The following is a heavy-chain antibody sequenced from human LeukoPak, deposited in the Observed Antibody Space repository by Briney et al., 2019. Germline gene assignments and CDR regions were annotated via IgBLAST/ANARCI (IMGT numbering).Heavy chain of an antibody. CDR2: VNPNSGHT. D-gene: IGHD2-15*01. CDR1: GYTFTSYD. Sequence: ASVKVSCKASGYTFTSYDINWVRQATGQGLAWMGWVNPNSGHTGFVQKFQGRVSMTSNTSISTAYMEVRSLRSEDTAVYYCARGAPGSFCSGGGCPYFDTGAREPWSPSPQ. J-gene: IGHJ4*02. V-gene: IGHV1-8*01. CDR3: ARGAPGSFCSGGGCPYFDT.